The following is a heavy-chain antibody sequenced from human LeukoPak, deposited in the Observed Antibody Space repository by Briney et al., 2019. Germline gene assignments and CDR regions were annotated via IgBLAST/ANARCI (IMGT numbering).Heavy chain of an antibody. CDR1: AFSFSSHW. J-gene: IGHJ4*02. Sequence: GGSLRLSCATSAFSFSSHWMHWVRQAPGKGLVWVSRIISDGSSISYADSVKGRFTISRDNAKNTLYLQMNSLRAEDTAVYYCARGRVAGSDRHWDYWGQGALVTVSS. V-gene: IGHV3-74*01. D-gene: IGHD6-19*01. CDR3: ARGRVAGSDRHWDY. CDR2: IISDGSSI.